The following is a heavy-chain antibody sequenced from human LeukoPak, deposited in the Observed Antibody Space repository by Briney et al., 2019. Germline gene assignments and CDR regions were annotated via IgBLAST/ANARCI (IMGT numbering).Heavy chain of an antibody. V-gene: IGHV3-15*01. CDR1: GFTFADYG. CDR3: TAGHYYGSGTYSRTEIDY. CDR2: IKSKTDGGTT. Sequence: PGGSLRLSCAASGFTFADYGMSWVRQAPGKGLEWLGRIKSKTDGGTTDYAAPVKGRFTISRDDSKNTLYLQMNGLKTDDTAVYHCTAGHYYGSGTYSRTEIDYWGQGTLVTVSS. J-gene: IGHJ4*02. D-gene: IGHD3-10*01.